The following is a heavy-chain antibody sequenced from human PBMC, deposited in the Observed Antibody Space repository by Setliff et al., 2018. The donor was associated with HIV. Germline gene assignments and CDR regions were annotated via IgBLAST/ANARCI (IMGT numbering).Heavy chain of an antibody. CDR3: ARVGSWDGVEYQDALDI. J-gene: IGHJ3*02. CDR2: IYYSGSI. CDR1: GGSVSSGNYY. Sequence: PSETLSLTCSVSGGSVSSGNYYWSWIRQPPGKGLEWIGYIYYSGSIKYNPSLKSRVTISVDTSKNQFSLKLSSVTAADTAVYYCARVGSWDGVEYQDALDIWGRGTMVTVSS. V-gene: IGHV4-61*01. D-gene: IGHD2-15*01.